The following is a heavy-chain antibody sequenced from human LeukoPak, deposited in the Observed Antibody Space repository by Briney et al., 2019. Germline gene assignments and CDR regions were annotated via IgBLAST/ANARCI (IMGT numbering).Heavy chain of an antibody. D-gene: IGHD3-10*01. J-gene: IGHJ3*01. CDR2: ISGSGVTT. Sequence: GGSLRLSCAASGFSFSSYAMSWVRQAPGKGLEWVSGISGSGVTTYYADSVKGRFTISRDNSKNTLYLQMNSLRAEDTALYYCVKETASSYGAFDVWGQATMVTVPS. CDR3: VKETASSYGAFDV. CDR1: GFSFSSYA. V-gene: IGHV3-23*01.